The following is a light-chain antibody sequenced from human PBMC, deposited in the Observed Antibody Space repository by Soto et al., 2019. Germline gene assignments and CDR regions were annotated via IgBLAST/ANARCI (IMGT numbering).Light chain of an antibody. Sequence: QSALTQPASVSGSPGQSITISCTGTSSDVGAYKYVSWYQQHPGKAPRLTISEVSLRPSGVSNRFSGSKSGNTASLTISGVQAEDEADYYCSSSTSTGTVLFGGGTKLTVL. V-gene: IGLV2-14*01. CDR2: EVS. CDR3: SSSTSTGTVL. CDR1: SSDVGAYKY. J-gene: IGLJ2*01.